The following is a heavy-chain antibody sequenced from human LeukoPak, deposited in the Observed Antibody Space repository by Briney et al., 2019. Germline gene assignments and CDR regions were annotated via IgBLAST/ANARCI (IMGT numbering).Heavy chain of an antibody. CDR1: GFSFSSYR. CDR3: ARDMTRFDY. J-gene: IGHJ4*02. Sequence: PGGSLRLSCAASGFSFSSYRMNWVRQAPGKGLEGVSSISSSSSYIYYADSVTGRFTITRDNAKNSLYLQMNSLRAEDTAVYYCARDMTRFDYWGQGTLVTVSS. CDR2: ISSSSSYI. D-gene: IGHD4-11*01. V-gene: IGHV3-21*01.